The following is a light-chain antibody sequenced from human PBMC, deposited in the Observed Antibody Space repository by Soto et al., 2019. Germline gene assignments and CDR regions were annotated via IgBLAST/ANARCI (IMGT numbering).Light chain of an antibody. V-gene: IGLV2-23*01. Sequence: QSALTQPASVSGSPGQSITISCTGTRVKVGSYNLVPWYQQHPGKAPKLRIYEGSKRPSGVSNRFSGSKSGNTASLTISGLQAEDEADYYCCSYAGTSLYVFGTGTQLTVL. CDR1: RVKVGSYNL. J-gene: IGLJ1*01. CDR2: EGS. CDR3: CSYAGTSLYV.